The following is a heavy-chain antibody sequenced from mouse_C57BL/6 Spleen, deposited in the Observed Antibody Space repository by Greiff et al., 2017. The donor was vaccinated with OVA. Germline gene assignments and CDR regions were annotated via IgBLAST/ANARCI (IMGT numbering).Heavy chain of an antibody. CDR2: ISYDGSN. CDR1: GYSITSGYY. D-gene: IGHD2-4*01. J-gene: IGHJ2*01. CDR3: ARAADYDFDY. V-gene: IGHV3-6*01. Sequence: EVQLQESGPGLVKPSQSLSLTCSVTGYSITSGYYWNWIRQFPGNKLEWMGYISYDGSNNSNPSLKNRISITRDTSKNQFFLKLNSVTTEDTATYYCARAADYDFDYWGQGTTLTVSS.